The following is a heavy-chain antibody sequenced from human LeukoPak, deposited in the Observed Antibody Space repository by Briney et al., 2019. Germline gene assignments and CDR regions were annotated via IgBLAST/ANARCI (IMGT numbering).Heavy chain of an antibody. CDR1: GGSISSYY. CDR3: ASSVATGEDALDI. Sequence: SETLSLTCTVSGGSISSYYWSWIRQPPGKGLEWIGYIYYSGSTNYNPSLKSRVTISVDTSKNQFSLKLSSVTAADTAVYYCASSVATGEDALDIWGLRTMVTVSS. CDR2: IYYSGST. D-gene: IGHD3-10*01. J-gene: IGHJ3*02. V-gene: IGHV4-59*01.